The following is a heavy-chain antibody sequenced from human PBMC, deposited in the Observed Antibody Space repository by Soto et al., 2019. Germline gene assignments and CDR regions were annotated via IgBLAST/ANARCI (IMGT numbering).Heavy chain of an antibody. J-gene: IGHJ2*01. CDR2: TSTSSSAK. CDR1: GFTFSDYS. CDR3: ARDRDRTPATGRYWYFDL. Sequence: GGSLRLSCAASGFTFSDYSMHWVRQAPGKGLEWISYTSTSSSAKYYADSVKGRFTISRDNVRHSLYLQMNSLRAEDTAVYYCARDRDRTPATGRYWYFDLWGRGTLVTVSS. D-gene: IGHD6-13*01. V-gene: IGHV3-48*01.